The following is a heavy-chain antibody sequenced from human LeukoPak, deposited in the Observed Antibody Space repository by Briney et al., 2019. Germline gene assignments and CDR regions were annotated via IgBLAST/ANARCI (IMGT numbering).Heavy chain of an antibody. Sequence: GGSLRLSCPASGFTFSSYAMSWVRQAPGKGLEWVSAISGSGGSTYYADSVKGRFTISRDNSKNTLYLQMNSLRAEDTAVYYCARVTYGSGTYGAFDYWGQGTLVTVSS. CDR2: ISGSGGST. CDR3: ARVTYGSGTYGAFDY. J-gene: IGHJ4*02. CDR1: GFTFSSYA. V-gene: IGHV3-23*01. D-gene: IGHD3-10*01.